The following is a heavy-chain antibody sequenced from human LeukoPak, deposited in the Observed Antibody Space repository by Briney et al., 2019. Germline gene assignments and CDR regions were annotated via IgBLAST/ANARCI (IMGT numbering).Heavy chain of an antibody. V-gene: IGHV1-46*01. D-gene: IGHD6-13*01. CDR2: INPSGGST. J-gene: IGHJ6*02. CDR1: GYTFTSYY. Sequence: ASVKVSCKASGYTFTSYYMHWVRQAPGQGLEWMGIINPSGGSTSYAQKFQGRVTMTRDTSTSTVYMELSSLRSEDTAVYYCARVAETTGYSSSWLNYYYYGMDVWGQGTTVTVSS. CDR3: ARVAETTGYSSSWLNYYYYGMDV.